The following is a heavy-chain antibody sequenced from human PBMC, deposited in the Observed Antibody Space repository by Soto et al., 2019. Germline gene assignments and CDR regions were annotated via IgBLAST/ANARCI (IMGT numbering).Heavy chain of an antibody. J-gene: IGHJ4*02. CDR2: IIPILGIA. D-gene: IGHD6-19*01. Sequence: QVQLVQSGAEVKKPGSSVKVSCKASGGTFSSYTISWVRQAPGQGLEWMGRIIPILGIANYAQKFQGRVXIXAXXSTSTAYMELSSLRSEDTAGYYCANPSLTGGVGLVWSQGTLVTVSS. CDR3: ANPSLTGGVGLV. CDR1: GGTFSSYT. V-gene: IGHV1-69*02.